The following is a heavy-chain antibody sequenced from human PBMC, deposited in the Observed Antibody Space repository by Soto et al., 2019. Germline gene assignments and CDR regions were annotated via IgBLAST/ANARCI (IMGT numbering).Heavy chain of an antibody. D-gene: IGHD4-17*01. CDR2: IYYSGST. CDR3: ARGPSTTVVTPGRYAFDI. V-gene: IGHV4-31*03. CDR1: GGSISSGGYY. J-gene: IGHJ3*02. Sequence: QVQLQESGPGLVKPSQTLYLTCTVSGGSISSGGYYWSWIRQHPGKGLEWIGYIYYSGSTYYNPSLKSRVTISVDTSKNPFSLKLSSVTAADTAVYYCARGPSTTVVTPGRYAFDIWGQATMVTVSS.